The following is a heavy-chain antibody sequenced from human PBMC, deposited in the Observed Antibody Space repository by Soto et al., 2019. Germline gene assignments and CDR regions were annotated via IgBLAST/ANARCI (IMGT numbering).Heavy chain of an antibody. CDR3: ARRWGTYFDC. Sequence: LTCIVSGESISCTIYYWGWIRQPPGKGLEWIGSIYYSGSTYYNPSLKSRVTISVDTSKNHFSLKLSSVTAADTAVYYCARRWGTYFDCWGQGTLVTVSS. CDR1: GESISCTIYY. V-gene: IGHV4-39*02. D-gene: IGHD7-27*01. CDR2: IYYSGST. J-gene: IGHJ4*02.